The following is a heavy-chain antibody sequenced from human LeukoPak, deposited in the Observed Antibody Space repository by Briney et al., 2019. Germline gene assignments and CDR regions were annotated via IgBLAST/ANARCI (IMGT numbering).Heavy chain of an antibody. CDR2: ISSTGTSS. Sequence: GGSLRLSCAASGFDFSTYAINWVRQAPGKGLEHVSAISSTGTSSYYANSVKGRFTISRDNSKNTLYLQMGSLRGEDMAVYYCARVGKTSSAYWGQGTLVTVSS. CDR1: GFDFSTYA. V-gene: IGHV3-64*01. J-gene: IGHJ4*02. CDR3: ARVGKTSSAY.